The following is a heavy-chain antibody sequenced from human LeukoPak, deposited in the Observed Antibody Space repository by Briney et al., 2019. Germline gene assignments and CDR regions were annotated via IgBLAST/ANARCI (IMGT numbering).Heavy chain of an antibody. J-gene: IGHJ5*02. Sequence: GASVKVSCKASGYTFTGYYMHWVRQAPGPGLEWMGWINPNSGGTNYAQKLQGTVTMTRDTSISTAYMELSRLRSDGAEVYDCAREGSIRYCSSTSCSGFDPWGQGTLVTVSS. CDR2: INPNSGGT. CDR1: GYTFTGYY. V-gene: IGHV1-2*02. CDR3: AREGSIRYCSSTSCSGFDP. D-gene: IGHD2-2*01.